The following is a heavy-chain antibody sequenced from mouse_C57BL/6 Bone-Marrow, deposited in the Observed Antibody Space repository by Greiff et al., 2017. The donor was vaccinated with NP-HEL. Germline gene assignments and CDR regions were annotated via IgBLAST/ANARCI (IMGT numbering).Heavy chain of an antibody. CDR1: GFNIKDDY. Sequence: VQLKQSGAELVRPGASVKLSCTASGFNIKDDYMHWVKQRPEQGLEWIGWIDPENGDTEYASKFQGKATITADTSSNTAYLQLSSLTSEDTAVYYCTTSPGGILRYYAMDYWGQGTSVTVSS. CDR2: IDPENGDT. D-gene: IGHD1-1*01. CDR3: TTSPGGILRYYAMDY. V-gene: IGHV14-4*01. J-gene: IGHJ4*01.